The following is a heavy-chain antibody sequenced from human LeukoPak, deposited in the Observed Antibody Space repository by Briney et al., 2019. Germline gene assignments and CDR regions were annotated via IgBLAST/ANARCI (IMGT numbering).Heavy chain of an antibody. CDR1: GGFISSSSYY. Sequence: SETLSLTCTVSGGFISSSSYYWGWIRQPPGKGLEWIGGIYYSGSTYYNPSLKSRVTISVDTSKNQFSLKLSSVTAADTAVYYCANPTGYSYGSDAFDIWGQGTMVTVSS. V-gene: IGHV4-39*01. CDR2: IYYSGST. CDR3: ANPTGYSYGSDAFDI. D-gene: IGHD5-18*01. J-gene: IGHJ3*02.